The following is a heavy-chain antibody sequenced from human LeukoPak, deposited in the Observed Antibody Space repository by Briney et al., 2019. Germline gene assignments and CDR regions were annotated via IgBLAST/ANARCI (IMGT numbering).Heavy chain of an antibody. CDR2: ISDSGRST. J-gene: IGHJ5*02. Sequence: GGSLRLSCAASGFTFSSYAMSWVRQAPGKGLEWVSAISDSGRSTYYADSVKSRFTISRDNSKNTLYVQMNSLRAEDTAVYYCAKARGFCSGGSCYNPFDPWGQGTLVTVSS. D-gene: IGHD2-15*01. CDR1: GFTFSSYA. V-gene: IGHV3-23*01. CDR3: AKARGFCSGGSCYNPFDP.